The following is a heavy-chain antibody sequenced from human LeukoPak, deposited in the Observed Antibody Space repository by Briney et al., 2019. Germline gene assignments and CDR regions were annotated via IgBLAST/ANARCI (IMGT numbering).Heavy chain of an antibody. V-gene: IGHV3-21*01. CDR3: ARDLVGYSYGYTHYGLDY. Sequence: GGSLRLSCAASGFTVSSNYMNWVRQAPGKGLEWVSSISSSSSYIYYADSVKGRFTISRDNAKNSLYLQMNSLRAEDTAVYYCARDLVGYSYGYTHYGLDYWGQGTLVTVSS. J-gene: IGHJ4*02. CDR1: GFTVSSNY. CDR2: ISSSSSYI. D-gene: IGHD5-18*01.